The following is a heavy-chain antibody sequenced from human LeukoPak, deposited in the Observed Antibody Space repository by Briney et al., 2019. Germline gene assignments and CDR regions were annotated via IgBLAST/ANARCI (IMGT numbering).Heavy chain of an antibody. Sequence: PSETLSLTCTVSGGSISSYYWGWIRQPPGKGLEWIGYIYYSGSTNYNPSLKSRVTISVDTSKNQFSLKLSSVTAADTAVYYCARYIPHSGNRNYDFWSGYYSPVDYYYGMDVWGQGTTVTVSS. CDR1: GGSISSYY. CDR3: ARYIPHSGNRNYDFWSGYYSPVDYYYGMDV. D-gene: IGHD3-3*01. J-gene: IGHJ6*02. V-gene: IGHV4-59*01. CDR2: IYYSGST.